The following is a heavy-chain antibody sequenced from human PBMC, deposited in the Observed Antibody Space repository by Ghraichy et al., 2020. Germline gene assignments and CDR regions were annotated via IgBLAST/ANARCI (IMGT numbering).Heavy chain of an antibody. Sequence: GGSLRLSCAASGFTFSSYAMHWVRQAPGKGLEWVAVISYDGSNKYYADSVKGRFTISRDNSKNTLYLQMNSLRAEDTAVYYCARSLVSIAARHFDYWGQGTLVTVSS. CDR2: ISYDGSNK. J-gene: IGHJ4*02. V-gene: IGHV3-30*04. CDR1: GFTFSSYA. CDR3: ARSLVSIAARHFDY. D-gene: IGHD6-6*01.